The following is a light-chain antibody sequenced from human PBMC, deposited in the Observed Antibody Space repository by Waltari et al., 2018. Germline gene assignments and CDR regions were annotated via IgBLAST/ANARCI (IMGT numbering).Light chain of an antibody. Sequence: QSVLTQPPSVSAAPGQKVTISCSGSSSNPGNYFVSWYPQLPRATPKLLIYDNNKRPSGIPDRFSASKSGTSATLDITGLQIGDEADYYCATWDNSLTAVVFGGGTKLTVL. CDR2: DNN. V-gene: IGLV1-51*01. J-gene: IGLJ2*01. CDR3: ATWDNSLTAVV. CDR1: SSNPGNYF.